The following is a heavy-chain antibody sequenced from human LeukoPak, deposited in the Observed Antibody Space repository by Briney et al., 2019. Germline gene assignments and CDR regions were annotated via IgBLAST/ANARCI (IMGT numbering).Heavy chain of an antibody. Sequence: GGSLRLSCAASGFTFSSYSMNWVRQAPGKGLEWVSYISSSSSTIYYADSVKGRFTISRDNSKNTLYLQMNSLRAEDTAVYYCAKGGSSWYPHMDVWGKGTTVTISS. CDR3: AKGGSSWYPHMDV. D-gene: IGHD6-13*01. CDR2: ISSSSSTI. V-gene: IGHV3-48*01. CDR1: GFTFSSYS. J-gene: IGHJ6*03.